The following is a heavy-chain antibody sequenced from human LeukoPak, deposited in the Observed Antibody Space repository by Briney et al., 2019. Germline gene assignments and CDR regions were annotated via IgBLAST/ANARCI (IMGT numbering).Heavy chain of an antibody. CDR2: ICHSGST. Sequence: PSETLSLTCTVSGYSISSGYYWGWIRQPPGKGLEWIGSICHSGSTYYNPSLKSRVTISVDTSKNQFSLKLSSVTAADTAVYYCARGPYGDYSDYYYYYMDVWGKGTTVTVSS. D-gene: IGHD4-17*01. J-gene: IGHJ6*03. V-gene: IGHV4-38-2*02. CDR3: ARGPYGDYSDYYYYYMDV. CDR1: GYSISSGYY.